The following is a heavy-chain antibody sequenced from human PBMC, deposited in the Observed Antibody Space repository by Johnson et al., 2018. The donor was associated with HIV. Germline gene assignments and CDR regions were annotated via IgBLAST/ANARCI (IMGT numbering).Heavy chain of an antibody. J-gene: IGHJ3*02. V-gene: IGHV3-9*01. CDR2: INSDGSST. CDR3: ARDRVWFGELSNAFDI. Sequence: VQLVESGGGLVQPGRSLRLSCAASGFTFDDYAMHWVRQAPGKGLEWVSGINSDGSSTSYADSVKGRFPISRDNAKNTLYLQMNSLRAEDTAVYYCARDRVWFGELSNAFDIWGQGTVVTVSS. D-gene: IGHD3-10*01. CDR1: GFTFDDYA.